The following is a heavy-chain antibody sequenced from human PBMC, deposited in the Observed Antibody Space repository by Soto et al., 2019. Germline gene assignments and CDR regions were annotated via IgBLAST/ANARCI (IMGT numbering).Heavy chain of an antibody. CDR3: ERYCSSTSCYPRDNFAY. J-gene: IGHJ4*02. D-gene: IGHD2-2*01. CDR2: IYYSGST. V-gene: IGHV4-59*01. CDR1: GGSISSYY. Sequence: PSETLSLTCTVSGGSISSYYWSWIRQPPGKGLEWIGYIYYSGSTNYNPSLKSRVTISVDTSKNQFSLKLSPVTAADTAVYYCERYCSSTSCYPRDNFAYWGQGTLVTVSS.